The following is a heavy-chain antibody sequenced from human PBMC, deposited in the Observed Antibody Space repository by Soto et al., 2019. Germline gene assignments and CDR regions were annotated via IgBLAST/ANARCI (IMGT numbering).Heavy chain of an antibody. V-gene: IGHV4-39*01. CDR2: IYYSGST. Sequence: SETLSLTCTVSGGSISSSSYYWGWIRQPPGKGLEWIGSIYYSGSTHYNPSLKSRVTISVDTSKNQFSLKLSSVTAADTAVYYCARQLGYCSSTSCYYYYYGMDVWGQGTTVTVSS. D-gene: IGHD2-2*01. CDR1: GGSISSSSYY. CDR3: ARQLGYCSSTSCYYYYYGMDV. J-gene: IGHJ6*02.